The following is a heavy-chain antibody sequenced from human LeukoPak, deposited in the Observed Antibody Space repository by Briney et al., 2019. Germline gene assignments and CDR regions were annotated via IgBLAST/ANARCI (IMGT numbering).Heavy chain of an antibody. CDR2: IHIDGDT. CDR3: ARDGLDSSGPVAFDI. J-gene: IGHJ3*02. CDR1: EFTIRSNY. Sequence: GGSLRLSCVASEFTIRSNYMSWVRQAPGKGLEWVSIIHIDGDTHYADSGQGRFTISRDNSKNTLYLQMNSLRSEDTAVYYCARDGLDSSGPVAFDIWGQGTMVTVSS. V-gene: IGHV3-66*01. D-gene: IGHD3-22*01.